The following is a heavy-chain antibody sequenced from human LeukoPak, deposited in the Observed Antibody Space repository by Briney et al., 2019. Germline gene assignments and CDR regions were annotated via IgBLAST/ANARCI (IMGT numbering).Heavy chain of an antibody. V-gene: IGHV1-46*01. CDR1: GYTFTSYY. J-gene: IGHJ6*03. CDR3: ARLGPNYYYYYMDV. Sequence: GASVKVSCKASGYTFTSYYMHWVRQAPGQGLEWMGIINPSGGSTSYAQKFQGRVTMTRDTSISTAYMELSRLRSDDTAVYYCARLGPNYYYYYMDVWGKGTTVTVSS. CDR2: INPSGGST. D-gene: IGHD1-26*01.